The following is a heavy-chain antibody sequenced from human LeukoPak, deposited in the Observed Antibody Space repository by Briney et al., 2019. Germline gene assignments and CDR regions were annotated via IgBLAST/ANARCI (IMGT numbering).Heavy chain of an antibody. J-gene: IGHJ4*02. V-gene: IGHV3-30-3*01. CDR1: GFSFSSYA. CDR2: ISYDGSNK. Sequence: GGSLRLSCAASGFSFSSYAMHWVRQAPGKGLEWVAVISYDGSNKDYAESVKGRFTVSRDNSKNTLYLQMNSLRAEDTAVFYCARVDYFDSNGYCQQMDYWGQGTLVIVSS. D-gene: IGHD3-22*01. CDR3: ARVDYFDSNGYCQQMDY.